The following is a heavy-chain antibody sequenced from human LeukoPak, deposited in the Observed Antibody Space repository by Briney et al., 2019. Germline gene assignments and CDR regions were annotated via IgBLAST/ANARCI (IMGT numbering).Heavy chain of an antibody. CDR1: GFTFSSHG. CDR2: ISYDESNK. J-gene: IGHJ4*02. CDR3: AKSANYDSIDY. Sequence: PGGTLRLSCAASGFTFSSHGMNWVRQAPGKGLKWVAVISYDESNKYYADSVKGRFTISRDNSRNTLYLQMNGLRAEDTAVYYCAKSANYDSIDYWGQGTLVTVSS. D-gene: IGHD3-3*01. V-gene: IGHV3-30*18.